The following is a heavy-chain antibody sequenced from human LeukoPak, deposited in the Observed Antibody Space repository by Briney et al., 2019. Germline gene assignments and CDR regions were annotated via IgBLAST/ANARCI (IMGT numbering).Heavy chain of an antibody. Sequence: PSETLSLTCAVYGGSFSGYYWNWIRQPPGKGLEWIGEINHSGSTDYNPSLKSRVTISVDRSTNQFSLKLNSVTAADTAVYFCARTRFDSSGYYPYYFDYWGQGTLVTVSS. V-gene: IGHV4-34*01. D-gene: IGHD3-22*01. J-gene: IGHJ4*02. CDR2: INHSGST. CDR1: GGSFSGYY. CDR3: ARTRFDSSGYYPYYFDY.